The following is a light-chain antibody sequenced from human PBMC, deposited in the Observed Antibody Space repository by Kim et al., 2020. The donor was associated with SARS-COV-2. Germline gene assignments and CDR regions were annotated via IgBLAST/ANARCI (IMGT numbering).Light chain of an antibody. J-gene: IGLJ2*01. CDR3: NSRGSNDNVL. V-gene: IGLV3-19*01. CDR1: SLRSYY. CDR2: GKN. Sequence: SSELTQDPAVSVALGQTVRIKCPGDSLRSYYATWYQQKPGQAPIVVIYGKNNRPSGIPDRFSGSSSGDTASLTITGTQAGDEADYYCNSRGSNDNVLFGGGTQLTVL.